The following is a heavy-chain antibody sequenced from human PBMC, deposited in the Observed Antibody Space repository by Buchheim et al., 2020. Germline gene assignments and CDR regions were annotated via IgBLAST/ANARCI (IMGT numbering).Heavy chain of an antibody. Sequence: HVHLPAPLPFLVPPAHHLLLTVTCPAWHISSGGPYCMWIRQHPGKGLEWIGYIYYSGSTYYNPSLKSRVTISVDTSKNQFSLKLSSVTAADTAVYYCARGYWNDVIFFDYWGQGTL. CDR3: ARGYWNDVIFFDY. CDR2: IYYSGST. D-gene: IGHD1-1*01. V-gene: IGHV4-31*03. J-gene: IGHJ4*02. CDR1: AWHISSGGPY.